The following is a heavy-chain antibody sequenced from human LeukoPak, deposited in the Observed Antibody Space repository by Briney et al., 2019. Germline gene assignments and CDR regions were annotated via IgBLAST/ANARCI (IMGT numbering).Heavy chain of an antibody. CDR3: ARTRDNYYYMDV. D-gene: IGHD2-2*01. Sequence: GGSLRLSCAASGFTFSSYSMNWVRQAPGKGLEWVSYISSSSSTIYYADSVKGRFTISRDNAKNSLYLQMNSLRAEDTAVYYCARTRDNYYYMDVWGKGTTVTVSS. V-gene: IGHV3-48*04. J-gene: IGHJ6*03. CDR1: GFTFSSYS. CDR2: ISSSSSTI.